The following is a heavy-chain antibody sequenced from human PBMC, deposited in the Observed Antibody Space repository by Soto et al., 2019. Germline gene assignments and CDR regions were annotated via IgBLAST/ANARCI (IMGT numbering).Heavy chain of an antibody. CDR1: GGSISSGGYY. V-gene: IGHV4-31*03. CDR3: ARDVTNYFDY. CDR2: IYYSGST. Sequence: SDTLSLTCTVSGGSISSGGYYWSWIRQHPGKGLEWIGYIYYSGSTYYNPSLKSRVTISVDTSKNQFSLKLSSVPAADTAVYYCARDVTNYFDYWGQGXLVTVPS. J-gene: IGHJ4*02. D-gene: IGHD2-21*02.